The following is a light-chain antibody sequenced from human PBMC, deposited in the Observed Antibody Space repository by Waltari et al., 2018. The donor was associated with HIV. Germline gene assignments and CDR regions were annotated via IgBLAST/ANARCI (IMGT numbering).Light chain of an antibody. CDR1: NSDVGYYNF. CDR2: EVN. J-gene: IGLJ1*01. V-gene: IGLV2-23*02. Sequence: QSALTQPASVSGSPGESITLYCTGTNSDVGYYNFVSWYQHHPGRAPELIIYEVNRLLSGVSNRFSGSKSGNTASLTISGLQAEDEGDYFCSAYAGRIAVFGSGTEVTVL. CDR3: SAYAGRIAV.